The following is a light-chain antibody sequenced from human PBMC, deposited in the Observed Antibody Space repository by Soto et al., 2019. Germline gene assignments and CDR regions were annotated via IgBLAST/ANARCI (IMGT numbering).Light chain of an antibody. CDR3: SSYTSSSTYV. V-gene: IGLV2-14*01. Sequence: QSALTQPASVSGSPGQSITIACTGTSSDVGGYNYVSWYQQHTGKAPNIMIYDVSNRTSGVSNRFSGSKSGNTASLIISGIQAEDEADYYCSSYTSSSTYVFGTGTKVTVL. J-gene: IGLJ1*01. CDR1: SSDVGGYNY. CDR2: DVS.